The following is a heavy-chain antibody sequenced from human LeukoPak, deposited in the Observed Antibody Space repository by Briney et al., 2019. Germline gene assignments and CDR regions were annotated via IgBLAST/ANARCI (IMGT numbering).Heavy chain of an antibody. Sequence: ASVKVSCKASGYTFTGYYMNWVRQAPGQGLEWMGRIHPNSGNTKYAQKFQGRVTMTRDTSISTAYLELSRLTSDDTAVYYCARDEDVGDCTTTSCGWFDPRGQGTLVTVSS. D-gene: IGHD2-2*01. CDR3: ARDEDVGDCTTTSCGWFDP. CDR2: IHPNSGNT. CDR1: GYTFTGYY. V-gene: IGHV1-2*06. J-gene: IGHJ5*02.